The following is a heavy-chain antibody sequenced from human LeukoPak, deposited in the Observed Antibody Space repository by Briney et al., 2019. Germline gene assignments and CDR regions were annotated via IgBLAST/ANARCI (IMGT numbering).Heavy chain of an antibody. D-gene: IGHD6-13*01. Sequence: GASVKVSCKASGYTFTGYYMHWVRQAPGQGLEWMGWINPNSGGTNYAQKFQGRVTMTRDTSISTAYMELSRLRSDDTAVYYCARGGRAALYSSTRHDCVYWGQGTLVTVSS. V-gene: IGHV1-2*02. CDR3: ARGGRAALYSSTRHDCVY. J-gene: IGHJ4*02. CDR1: GYTFTGYY. CDR2: INPNSGGT.